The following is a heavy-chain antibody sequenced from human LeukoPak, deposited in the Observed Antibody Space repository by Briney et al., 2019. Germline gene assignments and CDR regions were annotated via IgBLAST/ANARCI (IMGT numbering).Heavy chain of an antibody. D-gene: IGHD3-22*01. J-gene: IGHJ4*02. Sequence: GGSLRLSCAASGFTFSSYGMHWVRQAPGKGLEWVALISYDGSNKYYVDSVKGRFTISRDNSKNSLYVQMDSLRAEDTAVYYCARGDSSGYVCDYWGQGTLVTVSS. CDR3: ARGDSSGYVCDY. CDR1: GFTFSSYG. V-gene: IGHV3-30*03. CDR2: ISYDGSNK.